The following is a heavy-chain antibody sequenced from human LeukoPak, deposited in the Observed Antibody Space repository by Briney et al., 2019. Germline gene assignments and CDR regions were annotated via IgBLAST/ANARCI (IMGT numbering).Heavy chain of an antibody. J-gene: IGHJ3*02. V-gene: IGHV1-8*01. CDR2: MNPNSGNT. CDR1: GYTFTSYD. D-gene: IGHD6-19*01. Sequence: GASVKVSCKASGYTFTSYDINWVRQATGQGLEWMGWMNPNSGNTGYAQKFQGRVTMTRNTSISTAYMELSSLRSEDTAVYYCARAYSRGWYGQADAFDIWGQGTMVTVSS. CDR3: ARAYSRGWYGQADAFDI.